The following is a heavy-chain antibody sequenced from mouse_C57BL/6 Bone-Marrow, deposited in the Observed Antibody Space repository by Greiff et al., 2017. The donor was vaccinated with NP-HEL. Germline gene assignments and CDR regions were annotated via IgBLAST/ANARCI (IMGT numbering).Heavy chain of an antibody. V-gene: IGHV1-69*01. D-gene: IGHD2-4*01. J-gene: IGHJ2*01. CDR1: GYTFTSYW. CDR2: IDPSDSYT. Sequence: QVQLQQPGAELVMPGASVKLSCKASGYTFTSYWMHWVKQRPGQGLEWIGEIDPSDSYTNYNQKFKGKSTLTVDTSSSTAYMQLSSLTSEDSAVYYCARDYDYDEEYYFDYWGQGTTLTVSS. CDR3: ARDYDYDEEYYFDY.